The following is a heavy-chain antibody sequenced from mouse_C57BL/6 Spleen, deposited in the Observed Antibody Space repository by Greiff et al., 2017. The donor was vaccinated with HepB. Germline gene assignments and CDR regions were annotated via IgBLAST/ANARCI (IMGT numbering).Heavy chain of an antibody. CDR2: IYPSDSET. D-gene: IGHD1-1*01. Sequence: QVQLQQPGAELVRPGSSVKLSCKASGYTFTSYWMDWVKQRPGQGLEWIGNIYPSDSETHYNQKFKDKATLTVDKSSSTAYMQLSSLTSEDSAVYYCAREDYGSSNYFDYWGQGTTLTVSS. J-gene: IGHJ2*01. V-gene: IGHV1-61*01. CDR1: GYTFTSYW. CDR3: AREDYGSSNYFDY.